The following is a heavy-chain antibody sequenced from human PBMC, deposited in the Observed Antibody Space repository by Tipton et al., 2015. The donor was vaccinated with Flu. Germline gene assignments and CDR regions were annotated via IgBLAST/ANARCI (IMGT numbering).Heavy chain of an antibody. V-gene: IGHV4-38-2*01. CDR1: GYSISSGYY. Sequence: TLSLTCAVSGYSISSGYYWGWIRQPPGKGLEWIGGIYHSGSTYYNPSLKSRVTISVDTSKNQFSLKLSSVSAADTAGYYCARSTTVVTQRGYFQHWGQGSLVTVSS. D-gene: IGHD4-23*01. CDR2: IYHSGST. CDR3: ARSTTVVTQRGYFQH. J-gene: IGHJ1*01.